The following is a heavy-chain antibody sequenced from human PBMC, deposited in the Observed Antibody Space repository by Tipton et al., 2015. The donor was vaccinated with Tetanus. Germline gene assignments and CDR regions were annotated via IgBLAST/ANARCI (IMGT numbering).Heavy chain of an antibody. D-gene: IGHD3-22*01. J-gene: IGHJ4*02. V-gene: IGHV1-69*06. CDR1: GGTFSSYA. CDR2: IIPIFGTA. CDR3: ARGQRYYYDSSGYPFDY. Sequence: QLVQSGAEVKKPGSSVKVSCKASGGTFSSYAISWVRQAPGQGLEWMGGIIPIFGTANYAQKFQGRVTITAEKSTSTPYMELSSLRSEDTAVYYCARGQRYYYDSSGYPFDYWGQGTLVTVSS.